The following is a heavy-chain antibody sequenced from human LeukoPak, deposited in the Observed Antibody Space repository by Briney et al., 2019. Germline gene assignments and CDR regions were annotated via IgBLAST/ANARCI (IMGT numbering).Heavy chain of an antibody. J-gene: IGHJ6*02. V-gene: IGHV4-61*01. CDR1: GGFVSSGSYY. CDR2: SLHSGST. D-gene: IGHD5-12*01. Sequence: SETLSLTCTVSGGFVSSGSYYWSWIRQPPGKALEWIGYSLHSGSTNYNPSLKSRVTISVDTSKNQFSLKLSSVTAADTAVYYCARSVYSGYQGLGMDVWGQGTTVTVSS. CDR3: ARSVYSGYQGLGMDV.